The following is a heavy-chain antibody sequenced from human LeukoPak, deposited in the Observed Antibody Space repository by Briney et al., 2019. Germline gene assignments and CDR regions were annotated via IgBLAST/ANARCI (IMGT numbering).Heavy chain of an antibody. V-gene: IGHV4-39*01. Sequence: SETLSLTCTVSGGSMSSSSYYWGWIRQPPGKGLEWIGSIYYSGSTYYNPSLKSRVTISVDTSKNQFSLKLSSVTAADTAVYYCASMDYGDPDYWGQGTLVTVSS. D-gene: IGHD4-17*01. CDR1: GGSMSSSSYY. J-gene: IGHJ4*02. CDR3: ASMDYGDPDY. CDR2: IYYSGST.